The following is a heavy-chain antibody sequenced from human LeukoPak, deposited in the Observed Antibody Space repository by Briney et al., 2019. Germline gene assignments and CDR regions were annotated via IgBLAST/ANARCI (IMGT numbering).Heavy chain of an antibody. Sequence: ASVKVSCKVSGYTLTELSMHWVRQAPGKGLEWMGGFDPEDGETIYAQKFQGRATMTEDTSTDTAYMELSSLRSEDTVVYYCATERVGGWYPGYFDYWGQGTLVTVSS. V-gene: IGHV1-24*01. J-gene: IGHJ4*02. CDR3: ATERVGGWYPGYFDY. CDR1: GYTLTELS. D-gene: IGHD6-19*01. CDR2: FDPEDGET.